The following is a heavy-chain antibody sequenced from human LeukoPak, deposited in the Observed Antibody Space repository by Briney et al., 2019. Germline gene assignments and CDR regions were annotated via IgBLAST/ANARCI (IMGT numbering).Heavy chain of an antibody. CDR2: IYYSGST. J-gene: IGHJ4*02. V-gene: IGHV4-59*01. CDR1: GGSISSYY. CDR3: ARGSTVTYYFDY. D-gene: IGHD4-11*01. Sequence: SETLSLTCTVSGGSISSYYWSWIRQPPGKGLEWIGYIYYSGSTNYKSSLKSRVTISVDTSKNQFSLKLSSVTAADTAVYYCARGSTVTYYFDYWGQGTLVTVSS.